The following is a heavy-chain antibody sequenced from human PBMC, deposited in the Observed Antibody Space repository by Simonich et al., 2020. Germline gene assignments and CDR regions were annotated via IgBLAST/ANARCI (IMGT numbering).Heavy chain of an antibody. CDR2: IIPICGTA. CDR1: GGTFSSYA. V-gene: IGHV1-69*13. D-gene: IGHD3-22*01. J-gene: IGHJ4*02. CDR3: ARSTPKPRTYDSSGYYFDY. Sequence: QVQLVQSGAEVKKPGSSVKVSCKASGGTFSSYAISWVRQAPGQGLGWMGGIIPICGTANYAKKVQGRVTITADESTSTAYMELIRLRSDDTDVYYCARSTPKPRTYDSSGYYFDYWGQGTLVTVSS.